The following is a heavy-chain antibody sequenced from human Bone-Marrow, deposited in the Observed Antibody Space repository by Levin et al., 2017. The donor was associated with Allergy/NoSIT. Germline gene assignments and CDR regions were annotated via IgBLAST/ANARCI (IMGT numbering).Heavy chain of an antibody. D-gene: IGHD3-3*01. CDR2: IYYSGDS. Sequence: SETLSLTCTVSGGPISTYYWSWIRQPPGKGLEWIGFIYYSGDSDYNPSLKSRVTIAIDTSKNQFSLKLTSVTAADTAVYYCARGAYDFWGYYYYYYLDVWGKGTTVTVPS. CDR3: ARGAYDFWGYYYYYYLDV. V-gene: IGHV4-59*01. J-gene: IGHJ6*03. CDR1: GGPISTYY.